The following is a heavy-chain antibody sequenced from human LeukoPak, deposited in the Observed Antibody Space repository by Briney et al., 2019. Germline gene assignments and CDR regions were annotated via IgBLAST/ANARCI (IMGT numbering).Heavy chain of an antibody. Sequence: PSETLSLTCTVSGGSISSSSYYWVWIPQPAGKGLEWIVRIYTSGSTNYNPSLKSRITMSVDTYKNQFSLKLSSVTAADEAVYYCARDSGRYFWAYYFDYCGQGNLISVSS. CDR3: ARDSGRYFWAYYFDY. J-gene: IGHJ4*02. V-gene: IGHV4-61*02. D-gene: IGHD1-26*01. CDR1: GGSISSSSYY. CDR2: IYTSGST.